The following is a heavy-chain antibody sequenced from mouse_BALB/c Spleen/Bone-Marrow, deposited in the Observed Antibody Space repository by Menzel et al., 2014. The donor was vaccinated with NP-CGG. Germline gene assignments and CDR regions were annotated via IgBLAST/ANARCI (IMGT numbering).Heavy chain of an antibody. CDR1: GDSITSGY. V-gene: IGHV3-8*02. J-gene: IGHJ3*01. Sequence: EVKLLESGPGLVRPSQTLSLTCSVTGDSITSGYWNWIRKFPGNKLEYMGYISYSGSTYYNPSLKSRISITRDTSKNQYYLQLNSVTTEDTATYYCASPLITTVVAPFAYWGQGTLVTVSA. CDR3: ASPLITTVVAPFAY. D-gene: IGHD1-1*01. CDR2: ISYSGST.